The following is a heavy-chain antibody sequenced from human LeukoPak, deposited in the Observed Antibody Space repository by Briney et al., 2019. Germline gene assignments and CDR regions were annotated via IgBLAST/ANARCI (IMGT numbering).Heavy chain of an antibody. CDR3: ATYRQVLLPFES. Sequence: GGSLRLSCAAPGFTFSSYWMIWVRQPPGKGLEWVSSIFPSGGEIHYADSVRGRFTISRDNSKSILSLQMNSLRAEDTATYYCATYRQVLLPFESWGQGTLVTVSS. D-gene: IGHD5-18*01. CDR2: IFPSGGEI. J-gene: IGHJ4*02. CDR1: GFTFSSYW. V-gene: IGHV3-23*01.